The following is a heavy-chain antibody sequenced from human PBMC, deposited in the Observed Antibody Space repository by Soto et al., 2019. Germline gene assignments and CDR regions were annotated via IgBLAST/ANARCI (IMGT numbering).Heavy chain of an antibody. CDR1: GGSFSGYY. V-gene: IGHV4-34*01. D-gene: IGHD3-10*01. CDR3: ARVRRGVIMPLDV. CDR2: INHSGST. Sequence: PSETLSLTCAVYGGSFSGYYWSWIRQPPGKGLEWIGEINHSGSTNYNPSLKSRVTISVDTSKNQFSLKLSSVTAADTAVYYRARVRRGVIMPLDVWGKGTTVTVSS. J-gene: IGHJ6*04.